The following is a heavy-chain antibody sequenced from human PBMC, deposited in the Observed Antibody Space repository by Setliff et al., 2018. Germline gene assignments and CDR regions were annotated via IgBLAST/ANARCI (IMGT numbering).Heavy chain of an antibody. CDR2: ISNNGGST. CDR1: GFTFSSYA. J-gene: IGHJ4*02. V-gene: IGHV3-64*01. CDR3: ARVVLAGDFDY. D-gene: IGHD2-21*01. Sequence: GGSLRLSCAASGFTFSSYAMHWVRQAPGKGLEYVSAISNNGGSTYYANSVKGRFTISRDNSKNTLYLQMGSLRAEDMAVYYCARVVLAGDFDYWGQGTLVTVSS.